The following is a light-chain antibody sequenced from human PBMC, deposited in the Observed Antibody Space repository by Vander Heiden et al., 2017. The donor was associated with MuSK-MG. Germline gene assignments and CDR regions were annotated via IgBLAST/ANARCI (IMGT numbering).Light chain of an antibody. V-gene: IGKV1-33*01. Sequence: DIQMTQSPSSLSATVGDRVTITCRASQDIGNYLHWFQQQPGKASKLLIYDASHLETDVPSRFAGGGDGTNFIFTISSLEPEDFATYYCQQYLSLPRTCGGGTKVEI. J-gene: IGKJ4*02. CDR1: QDIGNY. CDR2: DAS. CDR3: QQYLSLPRT.